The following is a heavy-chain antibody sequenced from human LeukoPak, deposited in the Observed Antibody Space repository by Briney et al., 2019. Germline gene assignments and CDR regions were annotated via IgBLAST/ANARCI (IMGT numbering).Heavy chain of an antibody. CDR1: GFTFPTSR. CDR2: ILSDGTST. D-gene: IGHD6-13*01. J-gene: IGHJ3*01. Sequence: GGALRISCAAPGFTFPTSRLDLFRPAPGKGVVWGSRILSDGTSTTYADSVKGRFTISRDNAKNTLYLQMNSLRAEDTAVYYCARDQYSSTWYRGAFDVWGQGTMVSVSS. V-gene: IGHV3-74*01. CDR3: ARDQYSSTWYRGAFDV.